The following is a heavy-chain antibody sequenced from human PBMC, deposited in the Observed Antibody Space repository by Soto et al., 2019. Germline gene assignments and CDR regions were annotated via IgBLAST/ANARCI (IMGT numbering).Heavy chain of an antibody. D-gene: IGHD3-10*01. V-gene: IGHV3-74*01. Sequence: GGPLRLPGAASGFILRSYWMPWVRQTQGKGLVWISRIYNDGSYTDYADSVKGRFTISRDNVNDTLYLQMNNLRAEDSGLYYCTRGPRPISTGTGAYWGQGTQVTVSS. CDR1: GFILRSYW. CDR2: IYNDGSYT. J-gene: IGHJ4*02. CDR3: TRGPRPISTGTGAY.